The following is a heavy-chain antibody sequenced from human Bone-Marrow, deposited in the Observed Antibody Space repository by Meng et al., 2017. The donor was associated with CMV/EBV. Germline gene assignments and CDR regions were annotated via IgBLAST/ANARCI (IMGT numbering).Heavy chain of an antibody. CDR1: GFTFSSYA. CDR3: TARYSGSYYGSIDYYGMDV. Sequence: GESLKISCAASGFTFSSYAMHWVRQAPGKGLEWVAVISYDGSNKYYADSVKGRFTISRDNSKNTLYLQMNSLKTEDTAVYYCTARYSGSYYGSIDYYGMDVWGQGNTVTFSS. J-gene: IGHJ6*02. D-gene: IGHD1-26*01. CDR2: ISYDGSNK. V-gene: IGHV3-30*04.